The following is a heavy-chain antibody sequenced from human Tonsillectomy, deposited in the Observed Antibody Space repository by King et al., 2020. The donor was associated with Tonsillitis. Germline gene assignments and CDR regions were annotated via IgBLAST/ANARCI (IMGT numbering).Heavy chain of an antibody. J-gene: IGHJ4*02. Sequence: VQLVESGGGVVQPGRSLRLSCAASGFTFSSFGMHWVRQAPGKGLEWVAVISYDGNNNNYADSGKGRFTIARDNSKNTLYLQLNSLRAEDTAVYYCAKEVYYGSGSYYKTLFDYWGQGTLVTVSS. V-gene: IGHV3-30*18. CDR3: AKEVYYGSGSYYKTLFDY. CDR1: GFTFSSFG. D-gene: IGHD3-10*01. CDR2: ISYDGNNN.